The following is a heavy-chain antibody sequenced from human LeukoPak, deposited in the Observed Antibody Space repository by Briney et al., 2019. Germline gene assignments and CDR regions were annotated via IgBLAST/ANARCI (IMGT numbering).Heavy chain of an antibody. Sequence: GGSLGLSCAASGFPFSSYWLHWVRQVPGKGLVWVSRINSDGSNTRYADSVKGRFTISRDNAKNTLYLQMNSLRAEDTAVYYCARDLELVYYDSSGYDYWGQGTLVIVSS. CDR1: GFPFSSYW. J-gene: IGHJ4*02. V-gene: IGHV3-74*01. CDR3: ARDLELVYYDSSGYDY. D-gene: IGHD3-22*01. CDR2: INSDGSNT.